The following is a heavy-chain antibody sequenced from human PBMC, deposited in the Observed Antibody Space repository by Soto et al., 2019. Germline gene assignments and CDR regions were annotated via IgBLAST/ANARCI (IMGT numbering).Heavy chain of an antibody. Sequence: QVQLQESGPGLVKPSETLSLTCTVSGGSISSYYWSWIRQPPGKGLEWIGYIYYRGSTHYNPSLKSRVTISVDTSKNPFSLTLSSVTAADTAVYYCARRYGAAFDYWGQGTRVTVSS. J-gene: IGHJ4*02. D-gene: IGHD4-17*01. CDR2: IYYRGST. V-gene: IGHV4-59*01. CDR3: ARRYGAAFDY. CDR1: GGSISSYY.